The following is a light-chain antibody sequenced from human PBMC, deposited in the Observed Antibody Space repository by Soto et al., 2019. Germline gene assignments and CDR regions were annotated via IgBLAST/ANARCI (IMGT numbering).Light chain of an antibody. CDR3: QVWDSSSDHPGV. J-gene: IGLJ2*01. Sequence: SYVLTQPPSVSVSPGKTASITCGGNNIGSQSVHWYQQKPGQAPVLVVFYDRVRPSGIPDRFSGSNSGNTATLTISRVEAGDEADYYYQVWDSSSDHPGVFGGGTKLTVL. V-gene: IGLV3-21*04. CDR2: YDR. CDR1: NIGSQS.